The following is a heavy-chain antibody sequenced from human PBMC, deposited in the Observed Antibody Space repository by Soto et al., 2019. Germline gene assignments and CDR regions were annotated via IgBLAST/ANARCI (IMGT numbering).Heavy chain of an antibody. CDR3: ARFLVDSYYYHYGMDV. D-gene: IGHD2-21*01. V-gene: IGHV4-34*01. J-gene: IGHJ6*02. CDR2: INHSGST. Sequence: SETLSLTCAVYGGSFSGYYWSWIRQPPGKGLEWIGEINHSGSTNYNPSLKSRVTISVDTSKNQLSLKLSSLTAADTAVYYCARFLVDSYYYHYGMDVWGQGTTVTVSS. CDR1: GGSFSGYY.